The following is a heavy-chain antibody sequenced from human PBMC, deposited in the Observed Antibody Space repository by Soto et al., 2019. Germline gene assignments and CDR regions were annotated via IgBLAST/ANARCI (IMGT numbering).Heavy chain of an antibody. V-gene: IGHV3-53*01. J-gene: IGHJ4*02. CDR3: ARDGITGATFSHYTLFGEE. Sequence: EVQLVEAGGDLIQPGGSLRLSCEGSGFSVSRNHMSWVRQAPGKGLEYVSVIYNNGNTNYAESVKGRFTISRDSSKNTVYLQMNSLMVDDTAVYYCARDGITGATFSHYTLFGEEWGQGTLVTVSS. CDR1: GFSVSRNH. D-gene: IGHD1-7*01. CDR2: IYNNGNT.